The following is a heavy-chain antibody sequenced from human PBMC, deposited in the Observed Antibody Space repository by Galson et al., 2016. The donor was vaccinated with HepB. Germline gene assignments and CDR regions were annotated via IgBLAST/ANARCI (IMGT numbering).Heavy chain of an antibody. V-gene: IGHV4-31*03. D-gene: IGHD2/OR15-2a*01. J-gene: IGHJ3*02. Sequence: LSLTCTVSGYSISSGGYYWSWIRQHPGKGLEWIGCISYSGNAYYNPSLKSRLTISLDTSKNQFSLKLTSVTAADTAVYYCARDQRIGDGYDIWGQGTMVTVSS. CDR2: ISYSGNA. CDR1: GYSISSGGYY. CDR3: ARDQRIGDGYDI.